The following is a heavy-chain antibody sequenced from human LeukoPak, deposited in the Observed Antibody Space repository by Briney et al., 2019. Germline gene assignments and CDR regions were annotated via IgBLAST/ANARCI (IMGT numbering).Heavy chain of an antibody. J-gene: IGHJ4*02. CDR1: WGSLRGYF. V-gene: IGHV4-34*01. Sequence: SETLTLTLAVYWGSLRGYFGDLIPQSPREGVGLGGESSHSGTTTFNPSLKGRVIISMDTSKRQFSLKVTSVTAADTAIYYCARVGGWLQLKRWGFDYWGQGTPVTVSS. CDR2: SSHSGTT. CDR3: ARVGGWLQLKRWGFDY. D-gene: IGHD5-24*01.